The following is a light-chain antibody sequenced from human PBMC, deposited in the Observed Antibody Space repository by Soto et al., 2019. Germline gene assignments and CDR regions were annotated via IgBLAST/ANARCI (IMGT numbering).Light chain of an antibody. V-gene: IGLV2-14*01. Sequence: QSVLTQPASVSGSPGQSITISCTGTSSDVGGYNYVSWYQQHPGKAPKLVIYGVTYRPSGVSARFSGSKFRNTASLTISGLQAEDEADYYCSSFRSGSVVLFGGGTKLTVL. CDR1: SSDVGGYNY. J-gene: IGLJ3*02. CDR2: GVT. CDR3: SSFRSGSVVL.